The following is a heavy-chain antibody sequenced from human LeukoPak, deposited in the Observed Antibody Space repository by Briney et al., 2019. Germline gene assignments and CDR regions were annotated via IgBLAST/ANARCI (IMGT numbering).Heavy chain of an antibody. Sequence: GGSLRLSCAASGFTFSIYWMNWVRQAPGKGLEWVANIKQDGSEKSYVYSVKGRFTISRDNAKNSLYLQMNSLRAEDTAVYYCARDAYDFWSGRKFDPWGQGTLVTVSS. J-gene: IGHJ5*02. CDR2: IKQDGSEK. CDR3: ARDAYDFWSGRKFDP. CDR1: GFTFSIYW. D-gene: IGHD3-3*01. V-gene: IGHV3-7*01.